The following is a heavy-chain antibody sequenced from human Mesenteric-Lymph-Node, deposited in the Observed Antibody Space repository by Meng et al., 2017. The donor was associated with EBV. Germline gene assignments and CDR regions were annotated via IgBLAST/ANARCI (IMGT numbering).Heavy chain of an antibody. D-gene: IGHD2-21*02. CDR1: GYIFTSYY. Sequence: QEQRLQSGAVVKKPGASVKFPCKAPGYIFTSYYRHWVRQVRGQGLEWMGIMKSSFDTTQSAQKFQGRVTMTRDTSTSTVNMELSSLRSEDTAVYYCAREERETDNFDYWGQGTLVTVSS. J-gene: IGHJ4*02. CDR2: MKSSFDTT. CDR3: AREERETDNFDY. V-gene: IGHV1-46*01.